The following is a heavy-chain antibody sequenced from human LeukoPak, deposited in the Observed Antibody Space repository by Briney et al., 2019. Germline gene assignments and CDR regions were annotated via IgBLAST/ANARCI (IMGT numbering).Heavy chain of an antibody. Sequence: GGSLRLSCAASGFTFSSSAMNWVRQAPGKGLEWGSTISSNGGSTYYADSVRGRFTISRDNSKNTLYLQMNSLRAEDTAVYYCAKERVRVAVALNFDYWGQGTLVTVSS. D-gene: IGHD6-19*01. CDR2: ISSNGGST. V-gene: IGHV3-23*01. CDR1: GFTFSSSA. CDR3: AKERVRVAVALNFDY. J-gene: IGHJ4*02.